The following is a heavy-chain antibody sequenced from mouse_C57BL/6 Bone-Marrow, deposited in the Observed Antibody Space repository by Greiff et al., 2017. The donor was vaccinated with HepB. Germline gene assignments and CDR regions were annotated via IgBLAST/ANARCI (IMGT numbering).Heavy chain of an antibody. CDR2: IRNKANNHAT. Sequence: EVHLVESGGGLVQPGGSMKLSCAASGFTFSDAWMDWVRQSPEKGLEWVAEIRNKANNHATYYAESVKGRFTISRDDSKSSVYLQMNSLRAEDTGIYYCTRDRDGNYGFDYWGQGTTLTVSS. CDR3: TRDRDGNYGFDY. CDR1: GFTFSDAW. J-gene: IGHJ2*01. D-gene: IGHD2-1*01. V-gene: IGHV6-6*01.